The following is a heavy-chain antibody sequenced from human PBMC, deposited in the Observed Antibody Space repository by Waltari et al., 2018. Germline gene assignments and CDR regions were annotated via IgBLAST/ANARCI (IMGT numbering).Heavy chain of an antibody. Sequence: QVQLQESGPGLVKPSETLSLTCTVSGGSISSYDWSWTRPPAGKGLEWIGRIYTSGSTNYNPSLKSRVTMSVDTSKNQFSLKLSSVTAADTAVYYCAREGWNLNWFDPWGQGTLVTVSS. D-gene: IGHD1-1*01. J-gene: IGHJ5*02. CDR3: AREGWNLNWFDP. CDR1: GGSISSYD. CDR2: IYTSGST. V-gene: IGHV4-4*07.